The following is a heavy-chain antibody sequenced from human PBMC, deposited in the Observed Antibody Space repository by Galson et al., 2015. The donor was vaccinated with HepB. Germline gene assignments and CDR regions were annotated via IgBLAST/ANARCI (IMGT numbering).Heavy chain of an antibody. CDR3: ATAHYYDSSINAFDI. CDR2: FDPEDGET. D-gene: IGHD3-22*01. Sequence: SVKVSCKVSGYTLTELSMHWVRQAPGKGLEWMGGFDPEDGETIYAQKFQGRVTMTEDTSTDTAYMELSSLRSEDTAVYYCATAHYYDSSINAFDIWGQGTMVTVSS. CDR1: GYTLTELS. J-gene: IGHJ3*02. V-gene: IGHV1-24*01.